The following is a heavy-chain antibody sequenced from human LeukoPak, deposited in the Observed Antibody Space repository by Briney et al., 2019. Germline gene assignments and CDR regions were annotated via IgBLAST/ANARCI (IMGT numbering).Heavy chain of an antibody. CDR3: ARGSPPRYYYDSSGYNYFDY. Sequence: AXXKVSCTASGYTFTSYDIKWGRQGPGQAVEWMGWMNPKSGKTGYAQKLKGRVTMNRNTSISTAYMELSSLRSEDTAVYYCARGSPPRYYYDSSGYNYFDYWGQGTLVTVSS. J-gene: IGHJ4*02. V-gene: IGHV1-8*01. D-gene: IGHD3-22*01. CDR2: MNPKSGKT. CDR1: GYTFTSYD.